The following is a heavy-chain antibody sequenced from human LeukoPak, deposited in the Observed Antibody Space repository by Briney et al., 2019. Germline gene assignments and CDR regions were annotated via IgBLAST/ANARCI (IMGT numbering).Heavy chain of an antibody. CDR2: IYYSGST. J-gene: IGHJ4*02. CDR1: GGSISSSSYY. V-gene: IGHV4-39*07. D-gene: IGHD1-26*01. CDR3: AREDSGSYYFDY. Sequence: SETLSLTCTVSGGSISSSSYYWGWIRQPPGNGLEWIGSIYYSGSTYYNPSLKSRVTISVDTSKNQFSLKLSSVTAADTAVYYCAREDSGSYYFDYWGQGTLVTVSS.